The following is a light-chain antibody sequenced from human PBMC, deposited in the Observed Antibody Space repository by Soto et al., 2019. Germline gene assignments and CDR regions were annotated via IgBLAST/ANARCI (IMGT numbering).Light chain of an antibody. Sequence: EIVMTQSPATLSLSPGERATLSCRASQSVSSNLAWYQQKPGQAPRLLVYGASTGATAIPARLSGSGAGTEFTLTISSLQSEDFAVYYCNQYNNCRTIGQGTRLETK. V-gene: IGKV3-15*01. CDR1: QSVSSN. CDR3: NQYNNCRT. J-gene: IGKJ5*01. CDR2: GAS.